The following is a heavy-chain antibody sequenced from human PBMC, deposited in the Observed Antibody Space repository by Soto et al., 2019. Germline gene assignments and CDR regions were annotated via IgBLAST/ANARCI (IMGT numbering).Heavy chain of an antibody. CDR3: AADSDFWSGHYAFDI. D-gene: IGHD3-3*01. Sequence: QMQLVQSGPEVKKPGTSVKVSCKASGFTFTSSAVQWVRQARGQRLEWIGWIGVGSGNTNYAQKFQERVTITRDMSTRTAYMERSSLRSEDTAVYYCAADSDFWSGHYAFDIWGQGTMVTVSS. CDR2: IGVGSGNT. CDR1: GFTFTSSA. V-gene: IGHV1-58*01. J-gene: IGHJ3*02.